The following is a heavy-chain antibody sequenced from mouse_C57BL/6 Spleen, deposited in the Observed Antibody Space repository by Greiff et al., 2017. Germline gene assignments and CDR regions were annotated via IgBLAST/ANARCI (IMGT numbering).Heavy chain of an antibody. CDR3: TRSHYDYGRGFDY. D-gene: IGHD2-4*01. CDR1: GYTFTSYW. J-gene: IGHJ2*01. CDR2: IYPGNSDT. Sequence: EVQLQQSGTVLARPGASVKMSCKTSGYTFTSYWMHWVKQRPGQGLEWIGAIYPGNSDTSYNQKFKGKAKLTAVTSASTAYMELSSLTNEDSAVYYCTRSHYDYGRGFDYWGQGTTLTVSS. V-gene: IGHV1-5*01.